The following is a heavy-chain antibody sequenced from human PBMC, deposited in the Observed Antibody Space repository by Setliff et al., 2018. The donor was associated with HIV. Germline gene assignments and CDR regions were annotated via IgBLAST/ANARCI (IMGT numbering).Heavy chain of an antibody. Sequence: LSLTCTVSGGSISSDDYYWNWIRQPPGKGLEWIGYITYSGSAYYNPSLKSRVTISIDTSNNQISLRLSSVTAADTAMYYCARDGRDRTTVTIYSLYGMDVWGQGTTVTVSS. J-gene: IGHJ6*02. CDR1: GGSISSDDYY. CDR3: ARDGRDRTTVTIYSLYGMDV. CDR2: ITYSGSA. V-gene: IGHV4-30-4*08. D-gene: IGHD4-17*01.